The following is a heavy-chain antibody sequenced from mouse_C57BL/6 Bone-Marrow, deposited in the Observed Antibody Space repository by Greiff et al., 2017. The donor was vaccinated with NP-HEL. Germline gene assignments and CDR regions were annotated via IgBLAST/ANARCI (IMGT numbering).Heavy chain of an antibody. Sequence: VQLQQSGAELVKPGASVKLSCTASGFNIKDYYMHWVKQRTEQGLEWIGRIDPEDGETKYAPKFPGKATITADTSSNTAYLQLSRLTSEDTAVYYCATWYFDVWGTGTTVTVSS. J-gene: IGHJ1*03. CDR3: ATWYFDV. V-gene: IGHV14-2*01. CDR1: GFNIKDYY. CDR2: IDPEDGET.